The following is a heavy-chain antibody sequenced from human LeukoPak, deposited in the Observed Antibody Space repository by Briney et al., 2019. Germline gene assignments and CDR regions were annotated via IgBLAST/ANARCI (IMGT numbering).Heavy chain of an antibody. CDR3: ARDRGIAVAGPFDN. V-gene: IGHV3-7*01. CDR1: AFSFNYPW. D-gene: IGHD6-19*01. Sequence: GGSLTPSSVLSAFSFNYPWMGWVSQAPGKGLEWVANIKHVGSEKYYVDSVKGRFTISTDNAKNSLYLQMNSRRAEVTVVYYCARDRGIAVAGPFDNWGPGELVSVSS. CDR2: IKHVGSEK. J-gene: IGHJ4*02.